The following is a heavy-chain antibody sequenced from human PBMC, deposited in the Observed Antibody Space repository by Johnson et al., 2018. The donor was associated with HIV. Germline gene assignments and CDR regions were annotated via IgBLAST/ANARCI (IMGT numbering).Heavy chain of an antibody. J-gene: IGHJ3*02. Sequence: QVQLVESGGGLVQPGGSLRLSCAASGFTFSSYAMHWVRQAPGKGLEWVAVISYDGSNKYYADSVKGRFTISRDNSKNTLYLQMNSLGAEDTAVYYCARAFPLGYCSGGSCWGAFDIWGQGTMVTVSS. CDR3: ARAFPLGYCSGGSCWGAFDI. CDR2: ISYDGSNK. V-gene: IGHV3-30*04. D-gene: IGHD2-15*01. CDR1: GFTFSSYA.